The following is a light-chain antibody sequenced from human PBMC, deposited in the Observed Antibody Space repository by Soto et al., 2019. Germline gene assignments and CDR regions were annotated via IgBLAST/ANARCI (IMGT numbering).Light chain of an antibody. CDR1: SSDAGNYNL. J-gene: IGLJ3*02. V-gene: IGLV2-23*01. Sequence: QSALTQPASVSGSPGQSITISCTGTSSDAGNYNLVSWYQHHPGKAPKLMIYEGSKRPSGVSNRFSGSNSGTTASLTISGLQAEDEADYYCYSYAGSRVFGGGTQLTVL. CDR3: YSYAGSRV. CDR2: EGS.